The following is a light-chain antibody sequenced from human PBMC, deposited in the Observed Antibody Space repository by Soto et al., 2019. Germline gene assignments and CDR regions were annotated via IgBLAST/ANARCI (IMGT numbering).Light chain of an antibody. J-gene: IGKJ1*01. V-gene: IGKV3-20*01. CDR3: QEYGTSRT. CDR1: QSVSSSY. CDR2: GAS. Sequence: EIVLTQSPGTLSLSPGERATLSCRASQSVSSSYLAWYQQKPGQAPRLLIYGASSRATGIPDRSSGSESGTDYTLTISRLEPEDFAVYYCQEYGTSRTFGQGTKVDIK.